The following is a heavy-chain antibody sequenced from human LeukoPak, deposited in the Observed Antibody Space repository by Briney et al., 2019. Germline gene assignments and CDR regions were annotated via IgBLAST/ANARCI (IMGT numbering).Heavy chain of an antibody. Sequence: SETLSLTCAVYGGSFSGYYRSWIRQPPGKGLEWIGEINHSGSTNYNPSLKSRATISVDTSKNQFSLKLSSVTAADTAVYYCARGRVTYYYDSSGYKYWGQGTLVTVSS. V-gene: IGHV4-34*01. CDR3: ARGRVTYYYDSSGYKY. CDR2: INHSGST. CDR1: GGSFSGYY. D-gene: IGHD3-22*01. J-gene: IGHJ4*02.